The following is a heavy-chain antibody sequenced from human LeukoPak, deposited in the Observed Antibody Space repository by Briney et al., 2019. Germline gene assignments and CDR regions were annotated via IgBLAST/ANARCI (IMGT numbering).Heavy chain of an antibody. V-gene: IGHV4-39*07. J-gene: IGHJ4*02. CDR1: GGSISSSSYY. D-gene: IGHD5-18*01. CDR2: IYYSGST. CDR3: VRDRMGTVMVPIDY. Sequence: PSETLSLTCTVSGGSISSSSYYWGWIRQPPGKGLEWIGSIYYSGSTYYNPSLKSRVTISVDTSKNQFSLKLRSVTAADTAVYYCVRDRMGTVMVPIDYWGQGTLVTVSS.